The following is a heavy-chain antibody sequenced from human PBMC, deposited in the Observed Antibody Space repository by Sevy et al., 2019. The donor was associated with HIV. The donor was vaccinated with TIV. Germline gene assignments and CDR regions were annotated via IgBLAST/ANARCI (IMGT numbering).Heavy chain of an antibody. CDR3: ARDPRFGELSLDAFDI. V-gene: IGHV3-30-3*01. J-gene: IGHJ3*02. CDR2: ISYDGSNK. Sequence: GGSLRLSCAASGFTFSSYAMHWVRQAPGKGLEWVAVISYDGSNKYYADSVKGRFTISRDNSKNTPYLQMNSLGAEDTVVYYCARDPRFGELSLDAFDIWGQGPMVTVSS. D-gene: IGHD3-10*01. CDR1: GFTFSSYA.